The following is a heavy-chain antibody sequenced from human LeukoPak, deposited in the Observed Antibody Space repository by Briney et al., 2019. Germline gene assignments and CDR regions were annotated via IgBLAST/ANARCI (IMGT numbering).Heavy chain of an antibody. V-gene: IGHV1-46*01. CDR2: INPSGGIT. D-gene: IGHD2-15*01. CDR3: AREVGQIGYCSGGSCYPEDWFDP. Sequence: ASVKVSCKASGYTFTSYYMHWVRQGPGQGLEWMGIINPSGGITSYAQKFQGRVTMTRDTSTSTVYMELSSLRSEDTAVYYCAREVGQIGYCSGGSCYPEDWFDPWGQGTLVTVSS. CDR1: GYTFTSYY. J-gene: IGHJ5*02.